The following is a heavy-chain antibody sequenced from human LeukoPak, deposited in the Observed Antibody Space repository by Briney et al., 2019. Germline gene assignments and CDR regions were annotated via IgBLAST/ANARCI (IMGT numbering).Heavy chain of an antibody. V-gene: IGHV3-23*01. J-gene: IGHJ4*02. CDR2: ISDSGGST. Sequence: RGSLRLPCIVSGFTFSNYAMTWVRQAPGKGLEWVSGISDSGGSTYYADSVKGRFTISRDSSKNTLSLQMNSLRAEDTAVYYCTRGRWGFDYWGEGTLVIVSS. CDR3: TRGRWGFDY. CDR1: GFTFSNYA. D-gene: IGHD7-27*01.